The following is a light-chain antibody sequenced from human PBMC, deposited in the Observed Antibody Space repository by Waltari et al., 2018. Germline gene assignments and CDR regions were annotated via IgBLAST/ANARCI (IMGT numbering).Light chain of an antibody. V-gene: IGKV1-12*01. CDR2: DTS. Sequence: DIQMTQSPSSVSASVGDKVTITCRASQDISTWLAWYQQRPGRAPRLLIYDTSRVQSGVPSRFRGRASGTDFTLTINGMQPEDFATYYCQQGHRFPWTFGQGTRVEIK. J-gene: IGKJ1*01. CDR3: QQGHRFPWT. CDR1: QDISTW.